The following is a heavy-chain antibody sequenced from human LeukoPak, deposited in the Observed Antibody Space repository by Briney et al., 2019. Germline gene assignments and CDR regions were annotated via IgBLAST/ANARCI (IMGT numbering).Heavy chain of an antibody. V-gene: IGHV4-59*08. Sequence: PSETLSLTCTVSAGSISGFHWSWIRQPPGKGLEWIGYIYYNGSTNYNPSLKSRVTIPVDTSKNQFSLKLNSVTAADTAVYYCAGPGYSSGWTPDYWGQGTLVTVSS. CDR2: IYYNGST. CDR3: AGPGYSSGWTPDY. D-gene: IGHD6-19*01. CDR1: AGSISGFH. J-gene: IGHJ4*02.